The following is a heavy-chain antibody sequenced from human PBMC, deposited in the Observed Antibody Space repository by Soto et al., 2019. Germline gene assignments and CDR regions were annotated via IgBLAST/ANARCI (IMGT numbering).Heavy chain of an antibody. V-gene: IGHV3-7*03. D-gene: IGHD3-22*01. CDR3: ARAAVDGWSSWYRKLQYYYDSSGRLDI. Sequence: GGSLRLSCAASGFTFSSYWMSWVRQAPGKGLEWVANIKQDGSEKYYVDSVKGRFTISRDNAKNSLYLQMNSLRAEDTAVYYCARAAVDGWSSWYRKLQYYYDSSGRLDIWGQGTMVPVSS. CDR2: IKQDGSEK. CDR1: GFTFSSYW. J-gene: IGHJ3*02.